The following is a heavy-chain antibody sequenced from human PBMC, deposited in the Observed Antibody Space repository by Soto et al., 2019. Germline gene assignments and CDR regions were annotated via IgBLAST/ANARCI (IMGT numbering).Heavy chain of an antibody. D-gene: IGHD3-10*01. V-gene: IGHV5-51*01. CDR2: IYPGDSDT. CDR3: ARGYYGSGSYHHAFDI. J-gene: IGHJ3*02. CDR1: GYSFTSYW. Sequence: GESLKISCRGSGYSFTSYWIGWVRQMPGKGLEWMGIIYPGDSDTRYSPSFQGQVTISADKSISTAYLQWSSLKASDTAMYYCARGYYGSGSYHHAFDIWGQGTMVTVSS.